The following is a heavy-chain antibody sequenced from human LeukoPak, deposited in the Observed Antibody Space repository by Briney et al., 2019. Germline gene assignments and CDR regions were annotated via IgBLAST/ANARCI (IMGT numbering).Heavy chain of an antibody. CDR1: GGSFSSYY. CDR3: ARVGNTMVRGAAHYYYGMDV. V-gene: IGHV4-59*01. Sequence: SETLSLTCTVSGGSFSSYYWSWIRQSPGKGLEWIGYIYYIGSTNYNPSLKSRVTISVDTSKKQFSLKLSSVTAADTAVYYCARVGNTMVRGAAHYYYGMDVWGQGTTVTVSS. J-gene: IGHJ6*02. D-gene: IGHD3-10*01. CDR2: IYYIGST.